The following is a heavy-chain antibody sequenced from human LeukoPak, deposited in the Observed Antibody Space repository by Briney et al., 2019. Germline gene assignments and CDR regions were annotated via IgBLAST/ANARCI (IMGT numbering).Heavy chain of an antibody. D-gene: IGHD5-18*01. V-gene: IGHV3-9*01. Sequence: PGGSLRLSCAASGLTFSGFWMNWVRQAPGEGLEWVSGINWNSGRIGYADSVKGRFTISRDNAKNSLFLQMNSLKVEDTALYYCVKDRSGYYAYSFDVWGQGTMVTVSS. J-gene: IGHJ3*01. CDR2: INWNSGRI. CDR1: GLTFSGFW. CDR3: VKDRSGYYAYSFDV.